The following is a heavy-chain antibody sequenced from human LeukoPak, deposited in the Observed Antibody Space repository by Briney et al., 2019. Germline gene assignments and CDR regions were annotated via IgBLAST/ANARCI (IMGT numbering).Heavy chain of an antibody. J-gene: IGHJ4*02. D-gene: IGHD3-22*01. CDR1: GGSFSSYA. CDR2: IIPIFGTA. CDR3: ARGSGETGGYYYVY. V-gene: IGHV1-69*01. Sequence: GSSVKVSCKASGGSFSSYAISWVRQAPGQGLEWMGGIIPIFGTANYAQKFQGRVTITADESTRTAYMELRILRSEDTAIYYCARGSGETGGYYYVYWGRGTPVTVSS.